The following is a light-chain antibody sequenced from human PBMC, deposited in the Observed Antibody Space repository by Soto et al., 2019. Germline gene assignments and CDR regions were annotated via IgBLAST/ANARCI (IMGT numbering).Light chain of an antibody. Sequence: EIVLTQSPGTLSLSPGERATLSCRASQSVSSNYLAWYQKSPGQPPSLLIYGASNRANGVPDRFSGHGSGTEFTLAISRPGPGDFSVYYCQQYGTSPYTFGQGTKREIK. CDR2: GAS. V-gene: IGKV3-20*01. J-gene: IGKJ2*01. CDR3: QQYGTSPYT. CDR1: QSVSSNY.